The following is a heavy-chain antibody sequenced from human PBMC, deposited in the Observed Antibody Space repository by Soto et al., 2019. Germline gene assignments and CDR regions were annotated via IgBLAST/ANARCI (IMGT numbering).Heavy chain of an antibody. CDR2: ISSSSSTI. Sequence: EVQLVESGGGLVQPGGSLRLSCAASGFTFSSYSMNWVRQAPGKGLEWVSYISSSSSTIYYADSVKGRFTISRDNAKNSLCLQMNSLRAEDTAVYYCAVVPAANGHYGMDVWGQGTTVTVSS. CDR3: AVVPAANGHYGMDV. CDR1: GFTFSSYS. V-gene: IGHV3-48*01. D-gene: IGHD2-2*01. J-gene: IGHJ6*02.